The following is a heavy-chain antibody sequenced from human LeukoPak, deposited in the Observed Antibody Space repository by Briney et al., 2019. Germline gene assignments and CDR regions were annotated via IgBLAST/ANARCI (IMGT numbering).Heavy chain of an antibody. CDR2: ISSSGSTI. J-gene: IGHJ4*02. Sequence: PGGSLRLSCAASGLTFSDYYMTWIRQAPGKGLEWVAYISSSGSTIYSADSVKGRFTVSRDNAKNSLFLHMNSLRAEDTAIYYCATQITMIVVVPYFDYWGQGTLVTVSS. D-gene: IGHD3-22*01. CDR3: ATQITMIVVVPYFDY. V-gene: IGHV3-11*04. CDR1: GLTFSDYY.